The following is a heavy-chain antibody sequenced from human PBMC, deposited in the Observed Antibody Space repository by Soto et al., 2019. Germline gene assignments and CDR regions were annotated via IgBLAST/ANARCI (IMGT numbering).Heavy chain of an antibody. Sequence: QVQLQESGPGLVKPSQTLSLTCTVSGGSISSGGYYWTWIRQHPGKGLEWIGYIYYSGSNYYNPSLKIRVTRSVDTSKNQFSLKMSSVTAADTAEYYSARSVFPWGQGTLVTVSS. CDR2: IYYSGSN. CDR3: ARSVFP. J-gene: IGHJ5*02. V-gene: IGHV4-31*03. CDR1: GGSISSGGYY.